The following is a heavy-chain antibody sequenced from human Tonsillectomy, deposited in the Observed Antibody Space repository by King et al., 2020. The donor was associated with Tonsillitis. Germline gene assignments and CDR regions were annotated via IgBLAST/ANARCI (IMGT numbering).Heavy chain of an antibody. CDR2: ISYDGSNK. CDR3: ATIPQKPTKDIVVVPAAMRGGDYFDY. CDR1: GFTFSSYG. J-gene: IGHJ4*02. Sequence: VQLVESGGGVVQPGRSLRLSCAASGFTFSSYGMHWVRQAPGKGLEWVAVISYDGSNKYYADSVKGRFTISRDNSKNTLYLQMNSLRAEDTAVYYCATIPQKPTKDIVVVPAAMRGGDYFDYWGQGTLVTVSS. V-gene: IGHV3-30*03. D-gene: IGHD2-2*01.